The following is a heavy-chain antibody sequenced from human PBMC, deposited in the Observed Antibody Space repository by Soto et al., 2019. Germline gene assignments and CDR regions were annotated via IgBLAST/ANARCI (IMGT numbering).Heavy chain of an antibody. CDR2: IYYSGST. CDR1: GGSISSGDYY. Sequence: QVQLQESGPGLVKPSQTLSLTCTVSGGSISSGDYYWSWIRQPPGRGLEWIGYIYYSGSTYYNPSLKSRLSLSVDTAKNQCSLKLTSVTAADTAVYYCAGGDWNWFDPWGQGTLVTVSS. CDR3: AGGDWNWFDP. D-gene: IGHD2-21*02. J-gene: IGHJ5*02. V-gene: IGHV4-30-4*01.